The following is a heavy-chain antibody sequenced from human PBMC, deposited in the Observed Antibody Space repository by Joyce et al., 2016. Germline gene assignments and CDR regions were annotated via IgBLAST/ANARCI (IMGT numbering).Heavy chain of an antibody. D-gene: IGHD3-16*01. J-gene: IGHJ6*02. CDR1: GSTFSSSS. CDR2: ISATSYYI. V-gene: IGHV3-21*01. CDR3: ARGGISYYYAMDV. Sequence: QLVESGGGVVTAGGSLSLSCESSGSTFSSSSVSWFRQAPGKGLEWVAAISATSYYIFHAETVRGRFTVSRDNAKKTLYLQMNSLRAEDSAVFYCARGGISYYYAMDVWGQGTTVTVSS.